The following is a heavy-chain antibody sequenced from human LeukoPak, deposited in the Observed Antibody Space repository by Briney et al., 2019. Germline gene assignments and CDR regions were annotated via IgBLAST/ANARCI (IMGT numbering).Heavy chain of an antibody. CDR2: ISSSSSYI. V-gene: IGHV3-21*01. CDR3: ARGGQWLVLGY. CDR1: GFTFSSHG. J-gene: IGHJ4*02. D-gene: IGHD6-19*01. Sequence: GGSLRLSCAASGFTFSSHGMNWVRQAPGKGLEWVSSISSSSSYIYYADSVKGRFTISRDNAKNSLYLQMNSLRAEDTAVYYCARGGQWLVLGYWGQGTLVTVSS.